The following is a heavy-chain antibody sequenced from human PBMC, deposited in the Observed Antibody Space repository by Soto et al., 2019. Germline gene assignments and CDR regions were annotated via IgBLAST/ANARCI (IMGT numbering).Heavy chain of an antibody. V-gene: IGHV4-59*01. Sequence: SETLSLTCTVSGGSISSYYWSWIRQPPGKGLEWIGYIYYSGSTNYNPSLKSRVTISVGTSKNQFSLKLSSVTAADTAVYYCARDVGFGENKWIDPCGQGTLVTVSS. D-gene: IGHD3-10*01. CDR3: ARDVGFGENKWIDP. CDR2: IYYSGST. J-gene: IGHJ5*02. CDR1: GGSISSYY.